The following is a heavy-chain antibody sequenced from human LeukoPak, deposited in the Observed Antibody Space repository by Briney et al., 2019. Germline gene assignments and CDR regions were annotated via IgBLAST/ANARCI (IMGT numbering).Heavy chain of an antibody. CDR2: INSDGTTI. V-gene: IGHV3-74*01. D-gene: IGHD3-10*01. CDR1: GFTFSDYW. CDR3: ARDPVGTGSGSPGLHIDY. J-gene: IGHJ4*02. Sequence: PGGSLRLSCAASGFTFSDYWMHWIRQTPGKGPVWVSRINSDGTTITYADSVRGRFTISRDNSKNTLYLQMNSLRAEDTAVYYCARDPVGTGSGSPGLHIDYWGQGTLVTVSS.